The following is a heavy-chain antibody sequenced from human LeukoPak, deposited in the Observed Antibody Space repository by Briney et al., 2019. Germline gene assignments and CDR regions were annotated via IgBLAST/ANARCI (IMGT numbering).Heavy chain of an antibody. V-gene: IGHV3-33*06. Sequence: GGSLRLSCAASGFSFSSYGMYWVRQAPGKGLEWVAVIWYDGSNKYYADSVKRRFTISRDNSKNTLYLQMNSLRAEDTAVYYCAKDSSIFGVVNYMDVWGKGTTVTVSS. J-gene: IGHJ6*03. D-gene: IGHD3-3*01. CDR3: AKDSSIFGVVNYMDV. CDR2: IWYDGSNK. CDR1: GFSFSSYG.